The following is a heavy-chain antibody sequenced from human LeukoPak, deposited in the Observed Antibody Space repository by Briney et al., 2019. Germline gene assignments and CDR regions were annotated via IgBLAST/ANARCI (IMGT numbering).Heavy chain of an antibody. D-gene: IGHD6-13*01. Sequence: ASVKVSCKASGGTSSSYAISWVRQAPGQGLEWMGWISAYNGNTNYGQKLQGRVTMTTDTSTSTAYMELRSLRPDDTAVYYCARDEGAPIAAANVWGRGTMVTVSS. V-gene: IGHV1-18*01. CDR1: GGTSSSYA. J-gene: IGHJ3*01. CDR2: ISAYNGNT. CDR3: ARDEGAPIAAANV.